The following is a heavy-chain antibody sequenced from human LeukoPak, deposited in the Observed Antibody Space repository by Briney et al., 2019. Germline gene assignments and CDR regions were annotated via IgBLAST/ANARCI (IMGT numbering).Heavy chain of an antibody. CDR1: GFTFSNYS. D-gene: IGHD3-9*01. V-gene: IGHV3-21*01. Sequence: PGGSLRLSSAASGFTFSNYSMNWVRQAPGKGLEWVSSISSSSTYIYYADSVKGRFTISRDNAKNSLSLQMNSLRAEDTAVYYCARDLSATGTYWFDPWGQGTLVTVSS. CDR3: ARDLSATGTYWFDP. CDR2: ISSSSTYI. J-gene: IGHJ5*02.